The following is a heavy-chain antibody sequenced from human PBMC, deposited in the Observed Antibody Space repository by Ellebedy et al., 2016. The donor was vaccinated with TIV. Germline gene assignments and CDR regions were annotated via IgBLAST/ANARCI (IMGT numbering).Heavy chain of an antibody. CDR2: IYHTGDA. Sequence: SCAASGFNFNDYYMSWVRQAPGKGLEWIGNIYHTGDAYYNLSLKSRVTISLDMSENQFSLRLRSVTAADTAMYYCVSSVEMATRFDYWGRGTQVTVSS. J-gene: IGHJ4*02. V-gene: IGHV4-38-2*01. CDR3: VSSVEMATRFDY. D-gene: IGHD5-24*01. CDR1: GFNFNDYY.